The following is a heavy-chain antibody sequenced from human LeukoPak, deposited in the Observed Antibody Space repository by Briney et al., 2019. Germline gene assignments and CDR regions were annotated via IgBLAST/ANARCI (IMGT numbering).Heavy chain of an antibody. J-gene: IGHJ5*02. Sequence: ASVKVSCKTSGYSFTGYYIHWVRQAPGQGLEWMGWINPNSGGANYAQKFQGRVTMTRDTSISTAYMELSSLRSEDTAVYYCARGLLSFMRSDYSNYWDNWFDPWGQGTLVTVSS. CDR2: INPNSGGA. V-gene: IGHV1-2*02. D-gene: IGHD4-11*01. CDR1: GYSFTGYY. CDR3: ARGLLSFMRSDYSNYWDNWFDP.